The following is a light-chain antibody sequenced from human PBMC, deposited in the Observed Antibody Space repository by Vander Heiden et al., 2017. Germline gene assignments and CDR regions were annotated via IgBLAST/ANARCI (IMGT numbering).Light chain of an antibody. J-gene: IGKJ4*01. Sequence: DIQMTQSPSSLSASVGDRVTITCQASQDISNYLNWYQQKPGKAPKLLIYDASNLETGVPSRFSGSGSGTDFTFTISSLQPEDIATYYCQQYDNLLALNVGGGTKVEIK. CDR3: QQYDNLLALN. CDR2: DAS. V-gene: IGKV1-33*01. CDR1: QDISNY.